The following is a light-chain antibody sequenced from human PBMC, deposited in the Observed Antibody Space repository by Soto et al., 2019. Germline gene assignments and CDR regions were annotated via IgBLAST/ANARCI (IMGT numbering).Light chain of an antibody. J-gene: IGKJ5*01. Sequence: EREMTQSPATLSVSPGERATLSCRASQSISSNLAWYQQKPGQAPRLLIYAASTRASGIPARFSGSGSGTEFTLTISSLQSEDFAVYYCQQYNNWPAITFGQGTRLEIK. CDR3: QQYNNWPAIT. CDR2: AAS. CDR1: QSISSN. V-gene: IGKV3-15*01.